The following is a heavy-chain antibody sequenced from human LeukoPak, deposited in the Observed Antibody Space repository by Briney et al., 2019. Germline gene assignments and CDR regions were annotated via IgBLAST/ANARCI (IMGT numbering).Heavy chain of an antibody. CDR3: AKDQYSSGWYFDY. Sequence: GGSLRLSCAASGFTFSSYGMNWVRQAPGKGLEWVSGISDDSGSTYYADSVRGRFTISRDNSKNTLYLQMNSLRVEDTAIYYCAKDQYSSGWYFDYWGQGTLVTVSS. J-gene: IGHJ4*02. CDR2: ISDDSGST. D-gene: IGHD6-19*01. CDR1: GFTFSSYG. V-gene: IGHV3-23*01.